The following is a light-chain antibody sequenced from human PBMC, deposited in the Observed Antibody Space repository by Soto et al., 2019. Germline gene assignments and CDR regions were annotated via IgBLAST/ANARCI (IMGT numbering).Light chain of an antibody. V-gene: IGLV1-40*01. CDR1: SANIGAGYD. Sequence: QSVLTHPPSVSGAPGQRVTISCTGSSANIGAGYDVQWYQQVPGTAPKLLISNSINRPSGVPDRFSGSRSDTSASLAITGLQADDEADYYCESYDRSLRGWVFGRGTKRTVL. CDR3: ESYDRSLRGWV. CDR2: NSI. J-gene: IGLJ3*02.